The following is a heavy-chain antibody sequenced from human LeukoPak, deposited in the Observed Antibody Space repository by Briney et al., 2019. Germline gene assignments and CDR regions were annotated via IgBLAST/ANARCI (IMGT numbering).Heavy chain of an antibody. J-gene: IGHJ3*02. CDR2: ISYDGSNK. D-gene: IGHD3-22*01. V-gene: IGHV3-30*18. CDR3: AKDLSTPSYYYDSSGYEPSDAFDI. Sequence: GGSLRLSCAASGFTFSSYGMHWVRQAPGKGLEWVAVISYDGSNKYYADSVKGRFTISRDNSKNTLYLQMNSLRAEDTAVYYCAKDLSTPSYYYDSSGYEPSDAFDIWGQGTMVTVPS. CDR1: GFTFSSYG.